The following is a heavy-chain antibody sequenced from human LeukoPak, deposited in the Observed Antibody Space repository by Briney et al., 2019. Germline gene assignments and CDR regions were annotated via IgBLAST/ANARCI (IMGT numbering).Heavy chain of an antibody. CDR1: GFTFSSYW. Sequence: GGSLRLSCAASGFTFSSYWMSWVRQAPGKGLEWVAVISYDGSNKYYADSVKGRFTISRDNSKNTLYLQMNSLRAEDTAVYYCAKFVNSGSESTDYWGQGTLVTVSS. J-gene: IGHJ4*02. CDR2: ISYDGSNK. CDR3: AKFVNSGSESTDY. V-gene: IGHV3-30*18. D-gene: IGHD1-26*01.